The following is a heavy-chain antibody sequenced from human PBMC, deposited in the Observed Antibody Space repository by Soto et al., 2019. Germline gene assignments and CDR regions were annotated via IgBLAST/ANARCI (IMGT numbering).Heavy chain of an antibody. J-gene: IGHJ6*02. CDR1: GGTFSSYS. Sequence: QVQLVQSGAEVTKSGSPVKVSCTASGGTFSSYSINWVRQAPGQGLEWMGGVIPIFGKPTYAQKFQGRLTITSDKSKSTAYMEVTSLRYYDTAVYYCARERSYYYAMGVWGQGTTVTVSS. CDR3: ARERSYYYAMGV. CDR2: VIPIFGKP. V-gene: IGHV1-69*06.